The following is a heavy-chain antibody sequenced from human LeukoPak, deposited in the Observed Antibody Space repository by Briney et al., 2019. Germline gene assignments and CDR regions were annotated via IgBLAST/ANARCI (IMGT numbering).Heavy chain of an antibody. Sequence: PSETLSLTCTVSGGSISSSSYYWGWIRQPPGKGLEWIGSIYYSGSTYYNPSLKSRVTISVDTSKNQFSLKLSSVTAAGTAVYYCARQYSDILTGYHRGELYWYFDLWGRGTLVTVSS. CDR3: ARQYSDILTGYHRGELYWYFDL. J-gene: IGHJ2*01. CDR2: IYYSGST. V-gene: IGHV4-39*01. D-gene: IGHD3-9*01. CDR1: GGSISSSSYY.